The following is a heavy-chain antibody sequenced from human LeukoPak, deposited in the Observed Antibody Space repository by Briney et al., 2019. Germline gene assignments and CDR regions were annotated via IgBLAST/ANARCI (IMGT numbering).Heavy chain of an antibody. Sequence: ASVKVSCKASGYTFTGYYIHWVRQAPGQGLEWMGWVNPNSGDTSYAQKFQGRVTMTRDTSISTAYMELNSLRFDDTAVYYCARVGDYGGSVADHWGQGTLVTVSS. CDR1: GYTFTGYY. J-gene: IGHJ4*02. CDR2: VNPNSGDT. V-gene: IGHV1-2*02. CDR3: ARVGDYGGSVADH. D-gene: IGHD4-23*01.